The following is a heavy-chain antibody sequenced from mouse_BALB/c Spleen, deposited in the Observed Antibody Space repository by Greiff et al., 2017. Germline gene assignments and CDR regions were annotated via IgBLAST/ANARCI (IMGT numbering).Heavy chain of an antibody. Sequence: QVQLQQSGPGLVQPSHSLSITCKVSGFSLTSYCVHWVRQTPGKGLEWLGVIWSGGSTDYNAAFISRLSISKNNSKTKVIFNMNSIQANDTAIYYGAGELCRDYYAMDYWGQGTSVTVSS. V-gene: IGHV2-2*02. CDR1: GFSLTSYC. CDR2: IWSGGST. J-gene: IGHJ4*01. D-gene: IGHD4-1*01. CDR3: AGELCRDYYAMDY.